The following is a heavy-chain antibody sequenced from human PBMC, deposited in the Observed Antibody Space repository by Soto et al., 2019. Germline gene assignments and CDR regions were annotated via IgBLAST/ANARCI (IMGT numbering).Heavy chain of an antibody. V-gene: IGHV3-30*18. CDR1: GFTFSSYG. CDR3: AKDRRYSSSWYDYYYYGMDV. D-gene: IGHD6-13*01. Sequence: VGSLRLSCAASGFTFSSYGMHWVRQAPGKGLEWVAVISYDGSNKYYADSVKGRFTISRDNSKNTLYLQMNSLRAEDTAVYYCAKDRRYSSSWYDYYYYGMDVWGQGTTVTVSS. CDR2: ISYDGSNK. J-gene: IGHJ6*02.